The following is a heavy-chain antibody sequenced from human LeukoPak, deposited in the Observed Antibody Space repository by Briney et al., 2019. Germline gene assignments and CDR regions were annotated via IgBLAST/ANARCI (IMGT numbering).Heavy chain of an antibody. CDR3: ARDRCSSTSCYSGWFDP. CDR2: IYYSGST. CDR1: GGSISSYY. Sequence: SETLSLTCTVSGGSISSYYWSWIRQPPGKGLEWIGYIYYSGSTYYNPSLKSRVTISVDTSKNQFSLKLSSVTAADTAVYYCARDRCSSTSCYSGWFDPWGQGTLVTVFS. D-gene: IGHD2-2*02. J-gene: IGHJ5*02. V-gene: IGHV4-59*12.